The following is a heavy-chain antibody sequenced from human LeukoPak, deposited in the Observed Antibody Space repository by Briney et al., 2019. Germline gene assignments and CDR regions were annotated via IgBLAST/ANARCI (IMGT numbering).Heavy chain of an antibody. J-gene: IGHJ5*02. CDR3: AREGSTSPVGWFDP. V-gene: IGHV4-59*01. CDR1: GGSISSYY. CDR2: IYYSGST. D-gene: IGHD2-2*01. Sequence: PSETLSLTCTVSGGSISSYYWSWIRQPLGKGLEWIGYIYYSGSTNYNPSLKSRVTISVDTSKNQFSLKLSSVTAADTAVYYCAREGSTSPVGWFDPWGQGTLVTVSS.